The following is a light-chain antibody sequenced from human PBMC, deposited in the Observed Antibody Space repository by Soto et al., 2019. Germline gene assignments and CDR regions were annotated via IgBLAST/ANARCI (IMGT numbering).Light chain of an antibody. V-gene: IGKV1-16*02. CDR2: GAS. CDR3: QHYNSYPFT. Sequence: DIQMTQSPSSLSASVGDRVTIACRASQGISNHLAWFQQKPGKAPKSLIYGASNLQSGVPSKFSGSVSGTEFTLTLSSLQPEDFANYYCQHYNSYPFTFGPGTKVDIK. J-gene: IGKJ3*01. CDR1: QGISNH.